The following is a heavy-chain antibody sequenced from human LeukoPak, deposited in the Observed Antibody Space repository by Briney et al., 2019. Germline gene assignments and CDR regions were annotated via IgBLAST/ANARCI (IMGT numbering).Heavy chain of an antibody. CDR1: GFTFSSYA. D-gene: IGHD3-22*01. J-gene: IGHJ2*01. CDR2: ISGSGGST. Sequence: PGGSLRLSCAASGFTFSSYAMNWVRQAPGKGLEWVSGISGSGGSTYYPDSVKGRFTVSRDKSKSTLYLQMNSLRAEDTAVYYCAKDLLYYYDSSGQRSYFDLWGRGTLVTVSS. CDR3: AKDLLYYYDSSGQRSYFDL. V-gene: IGHV3-23*01.